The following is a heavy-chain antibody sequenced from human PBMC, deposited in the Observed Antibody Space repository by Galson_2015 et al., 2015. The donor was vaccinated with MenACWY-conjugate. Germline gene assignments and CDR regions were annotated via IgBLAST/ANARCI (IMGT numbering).Heavy chain of an antibody. CDR1: GSSFTTYW. D-gene: IGHD1-26*01. CDR2: ISPGDSNT. V-gene: IGHV5-51*01. Sequence: QSGAEVTKPGESLKISCTTTGSSFTTYWIAWVRQMPGTGLEWMGLISPGDSNTRYSPSFQGQVTISADKSISTAYLQWSSLKASDTAMYYCARHPPGGRGMDVWGQGTTVTVSS. CDR3: ARHPPGGRGMDV. J-gene: IGHJ6*02.